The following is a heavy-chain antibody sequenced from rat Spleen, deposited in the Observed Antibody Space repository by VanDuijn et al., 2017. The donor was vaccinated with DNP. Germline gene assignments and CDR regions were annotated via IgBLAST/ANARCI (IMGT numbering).Heavy chain of an antibody. CDR2: MWYDGDT. J-gene: IGHJ4*01. V-gene: IGHV2-63*01. CDR1: GFSVTSYH. Sequence: QVQLKESGPGLVQPSQTLSLTCTVSGFSVTSYHVHWVRQPSGKGLEWMGRMWYDGDTAYNSALKSRLSISRDTSKNQVFLKMNSLQTDDTGTYYCNRDQDYYYDGSYYPTMDAWGQGTSVTVSS. D-gene: IGHD1-12*02. CDR3: NRDQDYYYDGSYYPTMDA.